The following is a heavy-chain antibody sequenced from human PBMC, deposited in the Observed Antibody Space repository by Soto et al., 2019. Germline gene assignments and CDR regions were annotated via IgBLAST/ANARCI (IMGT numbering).Heavy chain of an antibody. CDR3: ARGREIFGAVTPFEY. J-gene: IGHJ4*02. Sequence: SETLSLTCAVYGAPFSGYYWTWIRQPPGKGLEWIGEINHTGSTKYNPSLKSRVTISLDTSKNQFSLSLRSVIAADTAVYYCARGREIFGAVTPFEYWGQGTQVTVSS. V-gene: IGHV4-34*01. D-gene: IGHD3-3*01. CDR1: GAPFSGYY. CDR2: INHTGST.